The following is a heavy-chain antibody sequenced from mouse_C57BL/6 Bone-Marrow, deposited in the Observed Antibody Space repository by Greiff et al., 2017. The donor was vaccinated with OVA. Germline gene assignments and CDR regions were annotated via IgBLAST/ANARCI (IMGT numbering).Heavy chain of an antibody. V-gene: IGHV5-4*01. J-gene: IGHJ1*03. CDR1: GFTFSSYA. CDR2: ISDGGSYT. Sequence: EVQRVESGGGLVKPGGSLKLSCAASGFTFSSYAMSWVRQTPKKRLEWVATISDGGSYTYYPDNVKGRFTISRDNAKNNLYLQMSHLKSEDTAMYYCARDLGPYWYFDVWGTGTTVTVSS. CDR3: ARDLGPYWYFDV.